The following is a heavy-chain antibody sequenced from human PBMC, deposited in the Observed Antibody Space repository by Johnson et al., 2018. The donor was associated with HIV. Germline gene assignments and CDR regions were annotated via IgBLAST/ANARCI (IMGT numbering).Heavy chain of an antibody. D-gene: IGHD6-6*01. CDR1: GFTFSSFG. J-gene: IGHJ3*02. V-gene: IGHV3-30*02. Sequence: QMLLVESGGGVVQPGGSLRLSCAASGFTFSSFGMHWVRQAPGTGLEWVAFIRYDGSNKYFAASVKGRFTNSRDNSKNTLYLQMNSLRAEDTAVYYCARASSIAARGADAFDIWGQGTMVTVSS. CDR3: ARASSIAARGADAFDI. CDR2: IRYDGSNK.